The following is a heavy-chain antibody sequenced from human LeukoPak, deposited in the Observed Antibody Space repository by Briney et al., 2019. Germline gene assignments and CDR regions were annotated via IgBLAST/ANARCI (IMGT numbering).Heavy chain of an antibody. CDR2: ISAGGGST. D-gene: IGHD5-18*01. Sequence: PGGSLRLSCPASGFTFSNYAMSWVRQAPGKGLEWVSTISAGGGSTYYADSVKGRFTISRDSSKNTLYLQMNSLRAEDTAVYYCTGYTHKGVWGQGTTVTVSS. CDR1: GFTFSNYA. CDR3: TGYTHKGV. J-gene: IGHJ6*02. V-gene: IGHV3-23*01.